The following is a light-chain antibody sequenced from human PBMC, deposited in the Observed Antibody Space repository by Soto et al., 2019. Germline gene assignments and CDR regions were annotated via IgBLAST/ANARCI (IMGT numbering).Light chain of an antibody. Sequence: EIVLTQSPGTLSLSPGERATLSCRASQSVSSSYLAWYQQKPGQAPRLLIYGASSRATGIPDRFSVSGSGTDFTLTISRLEPEDFAVYYCQQYGSSPRKTFGQGTKVEIK. CDR1: QSVSSSY. CDR3: QQYGSSPRKT. CDR2: GAS. V-gene: IGKV3-20*01. J-gene: IGKJ1*01.